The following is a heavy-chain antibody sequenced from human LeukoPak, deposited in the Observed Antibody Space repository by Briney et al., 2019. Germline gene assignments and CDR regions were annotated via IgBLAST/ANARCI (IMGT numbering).Heavy chain of an antibody. CDR3: ARAGSYGYLRVGY. Sequence: SETLSLTCTVSGGSISSGGYYWRWIRQHPGKGLEWIGYIYYSGSTYYNPSLKSRVTISVDTSKNQFSLKLSSVTAADTAVYYCARAGSYGYLRVGYWGKGTLVTVSS. D-gene: IGHD5-18*01. V-gene: IGHV4-31*03. CDR2: IYYSGST. CDR1: GGSISSGGYY. J-gene: IGHJ4*02.